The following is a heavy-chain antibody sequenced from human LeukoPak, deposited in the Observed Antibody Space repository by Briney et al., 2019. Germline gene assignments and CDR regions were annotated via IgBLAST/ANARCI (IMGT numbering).Heavy chain of an antibody. D-gene: IGHD2-2*02. J-gene: IGHJ5*02. CDR1: GFTFSSYA. CDR3: AKGQYQLLYET. V-gene: IGHV3-23*01. Sequence: GGSLRLSCAASGFTFSSYAMGWVRQAPGKGLEGVSAISGSGGSTYYADSVKGRFTISRDNSKNTLYLQMNSLRAEDTAVYYCAKGQYQLLYETWGQGNLVTVSS. CDR2: ISGSGGST.